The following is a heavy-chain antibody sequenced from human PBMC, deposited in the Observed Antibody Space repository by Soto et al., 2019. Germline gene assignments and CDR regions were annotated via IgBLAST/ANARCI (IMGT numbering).Heavy chain of an antibody. CDR1: GGSISSYY. V-gene: IGHV4-59*01. Sequence: QVQLQESGPGLVKPSETLSLTCTVSGGSISSYYWSWIRQPPGKGLEWIGYIYYSGSTNYNPSLKSRVTISVDTSKNQFSLKLSSVTAADTAVYYCARSYYCYDGMDVWGQGTTVTVSS. J-gene: IGHJ6*02. CDR2: IYYSGST. CDR3: ARSYYCYDGMDV.